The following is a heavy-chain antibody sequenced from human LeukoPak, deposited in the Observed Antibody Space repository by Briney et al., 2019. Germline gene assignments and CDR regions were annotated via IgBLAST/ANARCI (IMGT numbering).Heavy chain of an antibody. Sequence: PGGSLRLSCAASGFTFIGYALSWVRQAPGKGLEWVSSIRASGDSTSYADSVKGRFTISRDNAKNSLYMEMNSLRDEDTAVYYCARDGNGSGSYLEARGQGTLVTVSS. CDR3: ARDGNGSGSYLEA. CDR1: GFTFIGYA. D-gene: IGHD3-10*01. CDR2: IRASGDST. J-gene: IGHJ4*02. V-gene: IGHV3-23*01.